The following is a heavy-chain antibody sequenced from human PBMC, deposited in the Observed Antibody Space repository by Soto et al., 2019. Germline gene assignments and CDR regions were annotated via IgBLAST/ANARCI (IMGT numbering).Heavy chain of an antibody. V-gene: IGHV1-2*02. D-gene: IGHD4-4*01. Sequence: ASVKVSCKASGYTFTGYYMHWVRQAPGQGLEWMGWINPNSGGTNYAQKFQGRVTMTRDTSISTAYMELSRPRSDDTAVYYCARGKPPYDYSSYYYYGMDVWGQGTTVTGS. CDR2: INPNSGGT. CDR3: ARGKPPYDYSSYYYYGMDV. J-gene: IGHJ6*02. CDR1: GYTFTGYY.